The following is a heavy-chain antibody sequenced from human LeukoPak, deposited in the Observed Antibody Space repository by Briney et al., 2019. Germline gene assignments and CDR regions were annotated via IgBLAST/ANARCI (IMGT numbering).Heavy chain of an antibody. V-gene: IGHV3-43*01. CDR1: GFTFDDYT. CDR3: ATERQQYFDY. CDR2: ITRDGGSS. Sequence: PGGSLRLSCAASGFTFDDYTMHWVRQVPGKGLEWVSLITRDGGSSFYADSVKSRFTISRDNNKNSLSLQMNSLRTEDTALYYCATERQQYFDYWGQGTLVTVSS. J-gene: IGHJ4*02.